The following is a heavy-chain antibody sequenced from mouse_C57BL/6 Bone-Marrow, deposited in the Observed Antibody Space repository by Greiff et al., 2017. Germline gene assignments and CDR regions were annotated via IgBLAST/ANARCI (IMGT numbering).Heavy chain of an antibody. CDR3: ARKWLPSWFAY. V-gene: IGHV1-66*01. CDR1: GYSFTSYY. D-gene: IGHD2-2*01. Sequence: QVQLQQPGPELVKPGASVKISCKASGYSFTSYYIHWVKQRPGQGLEWIGWIYPGSGNTKYNEKFKGKATLTADTSSSTAYMQLSSLTSEDSAVYYCARKWLPSWFAYWGQGTLVTVSA. J-gene: IGHJ3*01. CDR2: IYPGSGNT.